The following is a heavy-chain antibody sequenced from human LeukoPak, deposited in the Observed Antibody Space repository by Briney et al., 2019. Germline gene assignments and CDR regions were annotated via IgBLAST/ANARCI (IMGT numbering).Heavy chain of an antibody. CDR3: VKAWTAMVKGLDWFDP. Sequence: GGSLRLSCSASGFTFSSYAMHWVRQAPGKGLEYVSAISSNGGSTYYADSVKGRFTISRDNSKNTLYLQMSSLRAEDTAVYYCVKAWTAMVKGLDWFDPWGQGTLVTVSS. J-gene: IGHJ5*02. D-gene: IGHD5-18*01. V-gene: IGHV3-64D*06. CDR1: GFTFSSYA. CDR2: ISSNGGST.